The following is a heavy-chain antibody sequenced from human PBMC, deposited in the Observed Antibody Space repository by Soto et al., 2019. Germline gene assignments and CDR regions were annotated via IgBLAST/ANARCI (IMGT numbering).Heavy chain of an antibody. J-gene: IGHJ6*02. CDR1: GDSISSGDYY. V-gene: IGHV4-30-4*01. Sequence: SETLSLTCTVSGDSISSGDYYWSWIRQPPGKGLEWIGCIYYSGNTYYNPSLKRRSSISVDTSKNQFSLKLSSVTAADTAVCYCARAELLWFGEFVYYYYGMDVWGQGTTVTVSS. CDR2: IYYSGNT. CDR3: ARAELLWFGEFVYYYYGMDV. D-gene: IGHD3-10*01.